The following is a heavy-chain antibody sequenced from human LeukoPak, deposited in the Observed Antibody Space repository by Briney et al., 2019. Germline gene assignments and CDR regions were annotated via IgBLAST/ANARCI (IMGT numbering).Heavy chain of an antibody. V-gene: IGHV4-38-2*02. J-gene: IGHJ4*02. Sequence: SETLSLTCTVSGYSVSTDYYWGWIRQPPGKGLEWIGNIYHDGSTYYNPSLKSRVTISVDTSKNQFSLKLSSVTAADTAVYYCARGYGSSWYGESDGYYFDYWGQGTLVTVSS. CDR1: GYSVSTDYY. CDR3: ARGYGSSWYGESDGYYFDY. D-gene: IGHD6-13*01. CDR2: IYHDGST.